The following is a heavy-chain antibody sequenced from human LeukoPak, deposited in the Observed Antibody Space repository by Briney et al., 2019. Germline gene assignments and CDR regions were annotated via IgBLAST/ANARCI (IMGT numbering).Heavy chain of an antibody. CDR1: FDLISLYY. D-gene: IGHD6-19*01. J-gene: IGHJ4*02. CDR3: ARGDGGWYGTEDY. CDR2: IYYSGST. Sequence: PSETLSLTCSVSFDLISLYYWIWIRQPPGKGLEWIGYIYYSGSTNYNPSLKSRVTISVDTSKNQFSLKLSSVTAADTAVYYCARGDGGWYGTEDYWGQGTLVTVSS. V-gene: IGHV4-59*01.